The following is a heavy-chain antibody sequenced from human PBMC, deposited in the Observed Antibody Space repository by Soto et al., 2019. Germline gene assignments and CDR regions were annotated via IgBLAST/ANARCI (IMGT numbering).Heavy chain of an antibody. J-gene: IGHJ5*02. CDR1: GGTFSSYA. Sequence: GASVKVSCKASGGTFSSYAISWVRQAPGQGLEWMGGIIPIFGTANYAQKFQGRVTITAGESTSTAYMELSSLRSEDTAVYYCASTLTSSRAAGTSWFDPWGQGTLVTVSS. V-gene: IGHV1-69*13. CDR2: IIPIFGTA. CDR3: ASTLTSSRAAGTSWFDP. D-gene: IGHD6-13*01.